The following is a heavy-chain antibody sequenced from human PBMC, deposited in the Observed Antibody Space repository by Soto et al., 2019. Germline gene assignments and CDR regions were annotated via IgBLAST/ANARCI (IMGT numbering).Heavy chain of an antibody. CDR1: GDSNSSGSSY. CDR2: FHYSGGT. V-gene: IGHV4-31*03. CDR3: ARGDHLWSFDY. Sequence: QVHLQESGPGLVKPSLTLSLTCTVYGDSNSSGSSYWSWIRQHPGKGLEWIGYFHYSGGTHYNPSFKNRATLSEDTSKNQFSLKLSSVTAADTAVYYCARGDHLWSFDYWGQGTLVTVSS. J-gene: IGHJ4*02. D-gene: IGHD3-10*01.